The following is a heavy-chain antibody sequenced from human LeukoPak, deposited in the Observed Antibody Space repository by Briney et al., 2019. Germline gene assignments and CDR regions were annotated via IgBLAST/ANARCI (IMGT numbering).Heavy chain of an antibody. CDR1: GFTFSNAW. D-gene: IGHD6-25*01. J-gene: IGHJ4*02. CDR3: TETGGGGFHHDY. Sequence: GGSLRLSCAASGFTFSNAWMSWVRQAPGKGLEWVDRIKSKTDGGTTDYAAPVKGRFTISRDDSKNTLYLQMNSLKTEDTAVYYCTETGGGGFHHDYWGQGTLVTVSS. CDR2: IKSKTDGGTT. V-gene: IGHV3-15*01.